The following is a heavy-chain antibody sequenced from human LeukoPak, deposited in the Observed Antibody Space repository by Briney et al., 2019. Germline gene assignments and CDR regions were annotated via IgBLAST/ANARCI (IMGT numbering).Heavy chain of an antibody. CDR2: ISGDGGST. CDR1: GFTFDDYA. J-gene: IGHJ4*02. Sequence: GGSLRLSCAASGFTFDDYAMHWVRQAPGKGLEWVSLISGDGGSTYYADSVKGRFTISRDNSKNTLYLQMNSLRAEDTAVYYCAKGAMEFDYWGQGTPVTVSS. D-gene: IGHD3-3*01. V-gene: IGHV3-43*02. CDR3: AKGAMEFDY.